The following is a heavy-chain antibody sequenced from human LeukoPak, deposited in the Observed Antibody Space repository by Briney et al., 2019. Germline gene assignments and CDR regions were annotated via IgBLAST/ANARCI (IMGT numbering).Heavy chain of an antibody. CDR1: GYTFTSYG. V-gene: IGHV1-18*01. CDR3: ARLQNPNYYDSSGYYGY. J-gene: IGHJ4*02. D-gene: IGHD3-22*01. CDR2: ISAYNGNT. Sequence: ASVKVSCKASGYTFTSYGISWVRQAPGQGLEWMGWISAYNGNTNYAQKLQGRVTMTTDTSTSTAYMELRSLRSDDTAVYYCARLQNPNYYDSSGYYGYWGQGTLVTVSS.